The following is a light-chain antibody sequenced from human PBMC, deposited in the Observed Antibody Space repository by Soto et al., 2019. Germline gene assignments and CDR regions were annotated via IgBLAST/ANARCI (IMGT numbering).Light chain of an antibody. CDR1: QSISYS. Sequence: EIVLTQSPATLSLSPVERATLSGRASQSISYSLAWYQQKPGQAPRLLIHDASSRVTGVPDRFSGSGSGTDFTLTISRLEPEDFAVYYCQQYGSSPWTFGQGTKVDIK. CDR3: QQYGSSPWT. V-gene: IGKV3-20*01. CDR2: DAS. J-gene: IGKJ1*01.